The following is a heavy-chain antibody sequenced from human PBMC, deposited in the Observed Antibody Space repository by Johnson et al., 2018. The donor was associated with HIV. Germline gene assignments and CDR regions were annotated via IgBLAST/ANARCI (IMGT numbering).Heavy chain of an antibody. J-gene: IGHJ3*02. CDR2: IWYDGSNK. CDR3: ARGRPATWGSHDAFDI. CDR1: GFTFSSYG. D-gene: IGHD5-12*01. Sequence: QVQLVESGGGVVQPGRSLRLSCAASGFTFSSYGMHWVRQAPGKGLEWVAVIWYDGSNKYYADSVKGRFTISRDNSKNTLYLQMNSLRAEDTAVYYCARGRPATWGSHDAFDIWGQGTMVTVSS. V-gene: IGHV3-33*01.